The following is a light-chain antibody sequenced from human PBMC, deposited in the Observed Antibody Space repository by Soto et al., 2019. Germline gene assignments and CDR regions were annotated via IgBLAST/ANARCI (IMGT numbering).Light chain of an antibody. CDR2: EVS. V-gene: IGLV2-8*01. J-gene: IGLJ2*01. CDR1: SSDVGGYNY. CDR3: SSFAGGNAIL. Sequence: QSALTQPPSASGSPGQSVTIPCTGTSSDVGGYNYVSWYQQHPGKAPKLMIYEVSKRPSGVPDRFSGSKSGNTASLTVSGLQAEDEADYYCSSFAGGNAILFGGGTKLTVL.